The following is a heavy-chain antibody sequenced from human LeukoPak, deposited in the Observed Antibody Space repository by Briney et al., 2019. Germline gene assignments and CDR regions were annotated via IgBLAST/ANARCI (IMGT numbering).Heavy chain of an antibody. CDR1: GFTFSSYW. V-gene: IGHV3-7*01. J-gene: IGHJ6*02. D-gene: IGHD3-10*01. CDR3: ARDLGGYYYGMDV. CDR2: IKQDGSEK. Sequence: PGGSLRLSCAASGFTFSSYWMSWVRQAPGKGLEWVANIKQDGSEKYYVDSVKGRFTISRDNAKNSLYLQMNSLRAEDTAVYYCARDLGGYYYGMDVWGQGTTVTVSS.